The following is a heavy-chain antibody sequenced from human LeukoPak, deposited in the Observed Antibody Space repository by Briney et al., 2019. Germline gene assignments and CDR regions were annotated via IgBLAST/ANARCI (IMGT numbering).Heavy chain of an antibody. CDR1: GFTFSSFA. J-gene: IGHJ4*02. V-gene: IGHV3-30*02. CDR3: AKDGSWSCTD. CDR2: IAHHGNNK. Sequence: GGSLRLSCGASGFTFSSFAMHWVRQGPGKGLEWVAYIAHHGNNKYYADSVKGRFTISRDNSKGSLYLQMNSLRADDTAVYYCAKDGSWSCTDWGQGTLVRVSS. D-gene: IGHD2-8*02.